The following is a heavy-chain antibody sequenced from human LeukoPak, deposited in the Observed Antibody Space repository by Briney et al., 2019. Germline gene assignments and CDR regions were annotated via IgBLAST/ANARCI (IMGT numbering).Heavy chain of an antibody. Sequence: ASVKVSCKASGYTFTNYGVSWVRPAPGQGLEWMGWISAYNGYTNYAQKFQFRVTMTTDTSTSTAYMELSSLRSEDTAVYYCARTKKVGAQPFDYWGQGTLVTVSS. V-gene: IGHV1-18*01. CDR1: GYTFTNYG. CDR3: ARTKKVGAQPFDY. J-gene: IGHJ4*02. CDR2: ISAYNGYT. D-gene: IGHD1-26*01.